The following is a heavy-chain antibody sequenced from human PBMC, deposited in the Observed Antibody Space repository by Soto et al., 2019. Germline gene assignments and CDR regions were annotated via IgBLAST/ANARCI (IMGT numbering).Heavy chain of an antibody. V-gene: IGHV3-30*18. CDR1: GFTFSSYG. J-gene: IGHJ6*02. Sequence: PGGSLRLSCAASGFTFSSYGMHWVRQAPGKGLEWVAVISYDGSNKYYAGSVKGRFTISRDNSKNTLYLQMNSLRAEDTAVYYCAKDHVPAANRSYYYYYGMDVWGQGTTVTVSS. D-gene: IGHD2-2*01. CDR2: ISYDGSNK. CDR3: AKDHVPAANRSYYYYYGMDV.